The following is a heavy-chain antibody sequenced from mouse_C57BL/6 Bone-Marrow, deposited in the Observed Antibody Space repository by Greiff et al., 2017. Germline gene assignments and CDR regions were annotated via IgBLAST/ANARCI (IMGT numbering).Heavy chain of an antibody. J-gene: IGHJ3*01. CDR2: INPSRGYT. CDR1: GYTFTSYW. Sequence: QVQLQQSGAELAKPGASVKLSCKASGYTFTSYWMHWVKQRPGPGLEWIGYINPSRGYTKDNQKFKDKATLTADKSSSTAYMQRSSLTYEDSAVYYCARGEDYYGSSDGGAWFAYWGQGTLVTVSA. CDR3: ARGEDYYGSSDGGAWFAY. D-gene: IGHD1-1*01. V-gene: IGHV1-7*01.